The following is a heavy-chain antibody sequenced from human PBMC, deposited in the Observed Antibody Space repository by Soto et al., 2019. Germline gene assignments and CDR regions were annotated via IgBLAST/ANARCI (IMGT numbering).Heavy chain of an antibody. CDR2: ISGSGGST. CDR3: AKGPYYYDSSGYYGNWFDP. V-gene: IGHV3-23*01. D-gene: IGHD3-22*01. J-gene: IGHJ5*02. CDR1: GFTFSSYA. Sequence: GSLRLSCAASGFTFSSYAMSWVRQAPGKGLEWVSAISGSGGSTYYADSVKGRFTISRDNSKNTLYLQMNSLRAEDTAVYYCAKGPYYYDSSGYYGNWFDPWGQGTLVTVSS.